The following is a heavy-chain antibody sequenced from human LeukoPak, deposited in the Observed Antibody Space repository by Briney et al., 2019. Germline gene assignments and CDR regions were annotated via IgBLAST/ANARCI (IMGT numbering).Heavy chain of an antibody. D-gene: IGHD3-22*01. J-gene: IGHJ4*02. Sequence: SETLSLTCTVSGGSISSSSYYWGWIRQPPGKGLEWIGSIYYSGSTYYNPSLKSRVTISVDTSKNQFSPKLSSVTAADTAVYYCARGRDYYDSSGYYYFDYWGQGTLVTVSS. CDR1: GGSISSSSYY. CDR2: IYYSGST. V-gene: IGHV4-39*07. CDR3: ARGRDYYDSSGYYYFDY.